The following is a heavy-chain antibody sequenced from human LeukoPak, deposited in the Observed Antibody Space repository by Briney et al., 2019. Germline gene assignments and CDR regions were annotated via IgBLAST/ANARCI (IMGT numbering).Heavy chain of an antibody. CDR2: LRGNGET. V-gene: IGHV3-23*01. CDR3: AKANWVSDADAVW. CDR1: GFVFSSYA. Sequence: GGSLRLSGAASGFVFSSYAMSWVRQTPARGLEWVSSLRGNGETFYADSVKGRFTLSRDDSRNTVYLQLNNLRVEDTAIYYCAKANWVSDADAVWWGQGTLVTVSS. D-gene: IGHD3-16*01. J-gene: IGHJ4*02.